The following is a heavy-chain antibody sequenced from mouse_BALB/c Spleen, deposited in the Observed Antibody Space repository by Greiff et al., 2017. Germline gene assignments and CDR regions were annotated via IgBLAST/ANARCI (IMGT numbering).Heavy chain of an antibody. V-gene: IGHV14-4*02. CDR1: GFNIKDYY. D-gene: IGHD2-10*02. J-gene: IGHJ3*01. CDR3: NAYGNYWFAY. CDR2: IDPENGDT. Sequence: EVQLQQSGAELVRSGASVKLSCTASGFNIKDYYMHWVKQRPEQGLEWIGWIDPENGDTEYAPKFQGKATMTADTSSNTAYLQLSSLTSEDTAVYYSNAYGNYWFAYWGQGTLVTVSA.